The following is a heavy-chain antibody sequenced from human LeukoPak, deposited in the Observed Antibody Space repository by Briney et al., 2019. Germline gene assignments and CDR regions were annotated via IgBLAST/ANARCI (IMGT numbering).Heavy chain of an antibody. V-gene: IGHV3-23*01. D-gene: IGHD2-8*01. CDR1: GFTFSTYA. Sequence: GGSLRLSCAASGFTFSTYAMSWVRQAPGKGLEWVSAISGSDTGTYYADSVKGRFTISRDNAKNSLYLQMNSLRAEDTAVYYCAKERITNVDYWGQGTLVTVSS. CDR2: ISGSDTGT. CDR3: AKERITNVDY. J-gene: IGHJ4*02.